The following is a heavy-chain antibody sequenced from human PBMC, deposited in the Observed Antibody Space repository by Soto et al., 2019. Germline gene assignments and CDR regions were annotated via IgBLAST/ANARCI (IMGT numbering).Heavy chain of an antibody. CDR1: GYTFTSYD. CDR2: MNPNSGNT. CDR3: ATFSRRRTRDAFDI. J-gene: IGHJ3*02. V-gene: IGHV1-8*01. Sequence: APAKLSSYAPGYTFTSYDMDWVRQATGQGLEWMGWMNPNSGNTGYAQKFQGRVTMTRNTSISTAYMELSSLRSEDTAVYYCATFSRRRTRDAFDIWGQGTMVTVSS.